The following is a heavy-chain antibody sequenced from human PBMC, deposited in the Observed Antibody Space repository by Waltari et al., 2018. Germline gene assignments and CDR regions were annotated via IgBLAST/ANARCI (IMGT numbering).Heavy chain of an antibody. J-gene: IGHJ4*02. CDR2: IRPETGET. CDR1: VFRISVFW. Sequence: EVRLVESGGGLVQPGGCLRLACAASVFRISVFWMSWVRPAPGKGLEWVDNIRPETGETHYVDSLKGRFTISRDNAKNSLYLQMTSLGVEDTAVYYCARDPVTMDWGQGTLVTVSS. D-gene: IGHD3-10*01. CDR3: ARDPVTMD. V-gene: IGHV3-7*01.